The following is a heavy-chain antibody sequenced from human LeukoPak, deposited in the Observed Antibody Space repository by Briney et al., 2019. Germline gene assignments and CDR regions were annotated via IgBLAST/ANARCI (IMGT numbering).Heavy chain of an antibody. V-gene: IGHV5-51*01. CDR2: IYPGDSDT. J-gene: IGHJ4*02. D-gene: IGHD3-10*01. Sequence: GESLKISCKVSGYTFTSYWIGWVRQMPGKGLEWMGIIYPGDSDTRYSPSFQGQVTISADKSISTAYLQWSSLKASDTAMYYCARLRWFGELASNFDYWGQGTLVTVSS. CDR3: ARLRWFGELASNFDY. CDR1: GYTFTSYW.